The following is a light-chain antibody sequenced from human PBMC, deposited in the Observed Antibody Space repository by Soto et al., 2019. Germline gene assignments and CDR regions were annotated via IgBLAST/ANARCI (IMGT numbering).Light chain of an antibody. V-gene: IGLV2-8*01. CDR3: SSYTSNYIVV. Sequence: QSALTQPPSASGSPGQSVAISCTGTNSDVGGYKYVSWYQHHPGKVPKLMIYEVTKRPSGVRDRFSGSKSGNTASLTVSGLQAEDEAEYYCSSYTSNYIVVLGGGTKLTVL. CDR1: NSDVGGYKY. CDR2: EVT. J-gene: IGLJ2*01.